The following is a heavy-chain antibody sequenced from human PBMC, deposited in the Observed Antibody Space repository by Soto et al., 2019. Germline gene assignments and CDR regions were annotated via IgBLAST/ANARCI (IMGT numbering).Heavy chain of an antibody. D-gene: IGHD6-13*01. CDR3: TRDASRDSSARGWFDP. Sequence: PGGSLRLSCAASGFTFRSFTMNWARQAPGKGLEWVSTISSNSAYIYYTDALRGRFTISRDNAKNSLHLQMNSLRAEDTAVYYCTRDASRDSSARGWFDPWGPGTLVTVS. CDR1: GFTFRSFT. J-gene: IGHJ5*02. V-gene: IGHV3-21*01. CDR2: ISSNSAYI.